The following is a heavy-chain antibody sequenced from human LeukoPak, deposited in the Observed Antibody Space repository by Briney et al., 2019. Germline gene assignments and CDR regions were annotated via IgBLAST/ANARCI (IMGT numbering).Heavy chain of an antibody. CDR1: GFTFGSYA. CDR3: ARELGIPVANDY. CDR2: ISGSGGST. J-gene: IGHJ4*02. Sequence: GGSLRLSCAASGFTFGSYAMSWVRQAPGKGLEWVSAISGSGGSTYYADSVKGRFTISRDNSKNTLYLQMNSLRAEDTAVYYCARELGIPVANDYWGQGTLVTVSS. V-gene: IGHV3-23*01. D-gene: IGHD2-2*01.